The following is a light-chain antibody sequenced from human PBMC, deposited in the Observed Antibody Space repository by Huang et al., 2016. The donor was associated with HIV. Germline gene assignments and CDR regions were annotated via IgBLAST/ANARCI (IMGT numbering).Light chain of an antibody. Sequence: DIQMTQSPTSMSASVGDRVTITCRASQGVRSYLAWYQQKPGKAPNLLIYAASTLQTGVPSRFSGNGSDTDFTLTISSLQAEDFATYYCQQATRIPLTFGGGTKVELK. V-gene: IGKV1-12*01. CDR3: QQATRIPLT. CDR1: QGVRSY. J-gene: IGKJ4*01. CDR2: AAS.